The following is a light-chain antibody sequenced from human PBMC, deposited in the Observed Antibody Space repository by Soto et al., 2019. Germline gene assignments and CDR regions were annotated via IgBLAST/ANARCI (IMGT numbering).Light chain of an antibody. V-gene: IGLV2-14*03. J-gene: IGLJ1*01. CDR3: SSYTTSTTYV. Sequence: SALTQPASVSGSPGQSITISCTGTSSDVGGYNYVSWCQQHPGKAPKLMIYRVSHRPSGVSNRFSGSKSGNTASLTISGLQAEDEADYFCSSYTTSTTYVFGTGTKVTVL. CDR1: SSDVGGYNY. CDR2: RVS.